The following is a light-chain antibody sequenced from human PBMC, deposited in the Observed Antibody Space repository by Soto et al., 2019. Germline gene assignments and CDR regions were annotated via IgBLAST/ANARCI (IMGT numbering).Light chain of an antibody. CDR1: SSNIGSYT. CDR2: NNH. V-gene: IGLV1-44*01. J-gene: IGLJ2*01. Sequence: QTVVTQPPSASGTPGQRVTISCSGSSSNIGSYTVNWYQQFPGTAPKLLIYNNHERPSGVPDRISGSKSGTSASLAISGLQSEDEAGYYCAVWDDSLNGVLFGGGTKLTVL. CDR3: AVWDDSLNGVL.